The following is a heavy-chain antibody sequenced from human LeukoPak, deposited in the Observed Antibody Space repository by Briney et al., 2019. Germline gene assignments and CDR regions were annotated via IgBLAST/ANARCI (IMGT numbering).Heavy chain of an antibody. V-gene: IGHV4-4*02. CDR1: GGSISSNNW. CDR3: ARLYYYYYGMDV. CDR2: IYHSGST. Sequence: SETLSLTCAVSGGSISSNNWWSWVRQPPGKGLDWIGEIYHSGSTNYNPSLKSRVTISVDKSKNQFSLKLSSVTAADTAVYYCARLYYYYYGMDVWGRGTTVTVSS. J-gene: IGHJ6*02.